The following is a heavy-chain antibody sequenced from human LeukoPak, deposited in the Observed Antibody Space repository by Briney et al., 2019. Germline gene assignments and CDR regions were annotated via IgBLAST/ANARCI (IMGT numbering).Heavy chain of an antibody. V-gene: IGHV4-34*01. D-gene: IGHD2-15*01. CDR3: AIRYCSGGSCVMDV. CDR2: INHSGST. J-gene: IGHJ6*02. Sequence: SETLSLTCAVYGGSFSGYYWSWIRQPPGKGLEWIGEINHSGSTNYNPSLKSRVTISVDTSKNQFSLKLSSVTAADTAVYYRAIRYCSGGSCVMDVWGQGTTVTVSS. CDR1: GGSFSGYY.